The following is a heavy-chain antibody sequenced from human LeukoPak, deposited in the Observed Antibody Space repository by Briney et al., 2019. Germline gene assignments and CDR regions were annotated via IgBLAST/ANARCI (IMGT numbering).Heavy chain of an antibody. CDR1: GFTFSSYA. CDR3: AKATAGSCYSMLDF. J-gene: IGHJ4*02. V-gene: IGHV3-30-3*01. Sequence: GGSLRLSCAASGFTFSSYAMHWVRQAPGKGLEWVAVISYDGSNKYYADSVKGRFTISRDNSKNTLYLQINSLRAEDTAVYYCAKATAGSCYSMLDFWGQGTLVTVSS. D-gene: IGHD2-15*01. CDR2: ISYDGSNK.